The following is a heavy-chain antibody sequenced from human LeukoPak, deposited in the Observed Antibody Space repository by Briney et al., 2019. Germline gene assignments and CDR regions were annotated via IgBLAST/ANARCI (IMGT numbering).Heavy chain of an antibody. D-gene: IGHD5-12*01. J-gene: IGHJ3*02. V-gene: IGHV1-69*13. CDR3: ARAILATDDAFDI. Sequence: GASVKVSCKASGGTFSSYAISWVRQAPGQGLEWMGGIIPIFGTANYAQKFQGRVTITADESTSTAYMELSSLRSEDTAVYYCARAILATDDAFDIWGQGTMVTVSS. CDR1: GGTFSSYA. CDR2: IIPIFGTA.